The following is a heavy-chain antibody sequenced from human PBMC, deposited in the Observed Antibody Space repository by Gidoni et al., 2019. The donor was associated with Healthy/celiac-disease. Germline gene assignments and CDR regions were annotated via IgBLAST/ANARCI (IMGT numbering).Heavy chain of an antibody. D-gene: IGHD6-19*01. CDR2: INPNSGGT. CDR1: GSTFTGYY. V-gene: IGHV1-2*02. J-gene: IGHJ4*02. CDR3: ARSKVQWLVGEPVDY. Sequence: QVQLVQSGAEVKQPGASVTVSCKASGSTFTGYYMPWVRQAPGQGLEWMGWINPNSGGTNYAQKCQGRVTMTRDTSISTAYMELSRLRSDDTAVYYCARSKVQWLVGEPVDYWGQGTLVTVSS.